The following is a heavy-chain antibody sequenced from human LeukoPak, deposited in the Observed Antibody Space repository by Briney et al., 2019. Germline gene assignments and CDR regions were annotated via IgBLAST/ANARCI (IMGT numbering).Heavy chain of an antibody. Sequence: PSETLSLTCTVSGGSISSSSYYWGWIRQPPGKGLEWIGSTYYSGSTYYNPSLKSRVTISVDTSKNQFSLKLSSVTAADTAVYYCARQRIAVNYFDYWGQGTLVTVSS. CDR2: TYYSGST. CDR1: GGSISSSSYY. J-gene: IGHJ4*02. D-gene: IGHD6-19*01. CDR3: ARQRIAVNYFDY. V-gene: IGHV4-39*01.